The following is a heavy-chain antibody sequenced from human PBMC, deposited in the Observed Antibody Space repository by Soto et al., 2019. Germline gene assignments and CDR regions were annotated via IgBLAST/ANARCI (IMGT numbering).Heavy chain of an antibody. J-gene: IGHJ6*03. D-gene: IGHD3-10*01. CDR2: ISSSSSTI. Sequence: EVQLVESGGGLVQPGGSLRLSCAASGFTFSSYSMNWVRQAPGKGLEWVSDISSSSSTIYYADSVKGRFTISRDNAKNSRYLQMNTLSPEVTAVYYCARAPCFWEIFYHYYYYYDMDVWGKGTTVTVSS. CDR3: ARAPCFWEIFYHYYYYYDMDV. V-gene: IGHV3-48*01. CDR1: GFTFSSYS.